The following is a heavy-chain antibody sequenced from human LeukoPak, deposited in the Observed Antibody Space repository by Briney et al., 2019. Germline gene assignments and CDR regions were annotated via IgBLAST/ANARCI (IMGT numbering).Heavy chain of an antibody. CDR1: GGSISSSNW. D-gene: IGHD6-13*01. CDR2: IYHSGST. J-gene: IGHJ4*02. CDR3: ARDLAAAGTGY. V-gene: IGHV4-4*02. Sequence: PSETLSLTCAVSGGSISSSNWWSWVRQPPGKGLEWIGEIYHSGSTNYNPSLESRVTISVDKSKNQFSLKLSSVTAADTAVYYCARDLAAAGTGYWGQGTLVTVSS.